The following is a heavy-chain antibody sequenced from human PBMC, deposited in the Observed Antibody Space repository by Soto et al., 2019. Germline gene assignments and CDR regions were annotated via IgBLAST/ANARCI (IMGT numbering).Heavy chain of an antibody. D-gene: IGHD3-10*01. J-gene: IGHJ5*02. CDR3: ATGQLLWFGAGGFDP. V-gene: IGHV1-24*01. CDR2: FDPEDGET. CDR1: GYTLTELS. Sequence: QVQLVQSGAEVKKPGASVKVSCKVSGYTLTELSMHWVRQAPGKGLEWMGGFDPEDGETVYAQKFQGRVTMIEDTPTETGDLELSRLKSEDKAVYYCATGQLLWFGAGGFDPWGQGPLVTLSS.